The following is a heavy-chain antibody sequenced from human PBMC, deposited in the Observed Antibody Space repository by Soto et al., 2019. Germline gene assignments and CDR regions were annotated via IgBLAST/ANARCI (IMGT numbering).Heavy chain of an antibody. J-gene: IGHJ4*02. CDR2: IYYSGSS. Sequence: QVQLQESGPGLVTPSETLSLTCTVSGGSISSYYWSWIRQPPGKGLEWIGYIYYSGSSNYNPSNYTPPLQSRVTISVDTSKNQFSLKLSSVTAADTAVYYCASHSSRCSNCYGGGVDYWGKGTLVTVSS. V-gene: IGHV4-59*12. D-gene: IGHD2-2*01. CDR3: ASHSSRCSNCYGGGVDY. CDR1: GGSISSYY.